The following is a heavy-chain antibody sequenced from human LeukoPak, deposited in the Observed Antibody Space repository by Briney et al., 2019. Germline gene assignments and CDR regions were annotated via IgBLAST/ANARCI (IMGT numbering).Heavy chain of an antibody. CDR1: GYTFTGYY. J-gene: IGHJ5*02. CDR2: INPNSGGT. Sequence: ASVKVSCKASGYTFTGYYMHWVRQAPGQGLEWMGWINPNSGGTNYAQKFQGRVTMTRDTSISTAYMELSRLRSDDTAVYYCAGDYYGSGNDNWFDPWGQGTLVTVSS. V-gene: IGHV1-2*02. D-gene: IGHD3-10*01. CDR3: AGDYYGSGNDNWFDP.